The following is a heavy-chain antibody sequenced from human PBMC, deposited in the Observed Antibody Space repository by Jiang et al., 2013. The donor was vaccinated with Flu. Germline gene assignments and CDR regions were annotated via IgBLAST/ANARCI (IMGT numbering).Heavy chain of an antibody. CDR2: SAYNGNT. Sequence: SAYNGNTNYAQKLQGRVTMTTDTSTSTAYMELRSLRSDDTAVYYCARVHGGYEFFDYWGQGTLVTVSS. D-gene: IGHD5-12*01. V-gene: IGHV1-18*01. CDR3: ARVHGGYEFFDY. J-gene: IGHJ4*02.